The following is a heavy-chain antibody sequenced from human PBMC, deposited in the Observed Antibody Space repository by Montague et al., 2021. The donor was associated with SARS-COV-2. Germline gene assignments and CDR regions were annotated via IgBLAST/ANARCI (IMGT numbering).Heavy chain of an antibody. J-gene: IGHJ4*02. CDR3: ARLTAGYCSGGSCYWGTGFDY. D-gene: IGHD2-15*01. Sequence: TLSLTCTVDVDSISSGSYDWSGRGQHPTKGMEAIGIIYYAGRTYYNPSLKGRVTISVDTSKNQFSLKLSSVTAADTAVYYCARLTAGYCSGGSCYWGTGFDYWGQGTLVTVSS. V-gene: IGHV4-31*03. CDR1: VDSISSGSYD. CDR2: IYYAGRT.